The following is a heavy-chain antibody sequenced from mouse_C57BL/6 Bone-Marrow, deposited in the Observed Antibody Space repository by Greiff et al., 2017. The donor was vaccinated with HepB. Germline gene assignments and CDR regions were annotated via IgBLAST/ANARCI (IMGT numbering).Heavy chain of an antibody. CDR1: GFTFSSYA. V-gene: IGHV5-4*01. J-gene: IGHJ4*01. D-gene: IGHD1-1*01. CDR3: ARDYYGSSYDYYAMDY. Sequence: EVKLMESGGGLVKPGGSLKLSCAASGFTFSSYAMSWVRQTPEKRLEWVATISDGGSYTYYPDNVKGRFTLSRDNAKNNLYLQMSHLKSEDTAMYYCARDYYGSSYDYYAMDYWGQGTSVTVSS. CDR2: ISDGGSYT.